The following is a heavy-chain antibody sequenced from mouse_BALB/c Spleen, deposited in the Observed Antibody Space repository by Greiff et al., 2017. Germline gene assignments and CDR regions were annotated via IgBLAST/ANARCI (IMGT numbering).Heavy chain of an antibody. J-gene: IGHJ3*01. CDR3: ARALYGNPFAY. Sequence: EVQRVESGGGLVQPGGSLRLSCAPSGFTFSDFYMEWVRQPPGKRLEWIAASRNKANDYTTEYSASVKGRFIVSRDTSQSILYLQMNALRAEDTAIYYCARALYGNPFAYWGQGTLVTVSA. V-gene: IGHV7-1*02. D-gene: IGHD2-10*02. CDR1: GFTFSDFY. CDR2: SRNKANDYTT.